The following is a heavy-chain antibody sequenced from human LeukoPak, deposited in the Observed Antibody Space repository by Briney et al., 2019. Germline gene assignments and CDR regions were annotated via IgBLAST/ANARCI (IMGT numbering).Heavy chain of an antibody. D-gene: IGHD2-15*01. CDR2: IKQDGSEQ. Sequence: PGGSLRLSCAASGFTFSSYWMSWVRQAPGKGLEWVANIKQDGSEQYYVDSVKGRFTISRDNAKNSLYLQMNSLRAEDTAVYYCARVGCSGGSCYFYYYYYMDVWGKGTRVTVSS. CDR3: ARVGCSGGSCYFYYYYYMDV. V-gene: IGHV3-7*01. CDR1: GFTFSSYW. J-gene: IGHJ6*03.